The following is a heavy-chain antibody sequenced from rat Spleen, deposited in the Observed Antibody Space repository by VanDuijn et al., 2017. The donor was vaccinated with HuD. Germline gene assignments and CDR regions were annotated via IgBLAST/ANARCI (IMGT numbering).Heavy chain of an antibody. CDR3: ARRRYDGTYYLY. CDR2: INSAGST. J-gene: IGHJ2*01. CDR1: GYSITSSFR. Sequence: EVQLQESGPGLVKPSQSLSLTCSVTGYSITSSFRWNWIRKFPGNKLEWKGYINSAGSTNYNPTLKSRISITRDTAKKQFFLQVKSVSAEDTANYYCARRRYDGTYYLYWGQGIMVKVSS. D-gene: IGHD1-12*02. V-gene: IGHV3-3*01.